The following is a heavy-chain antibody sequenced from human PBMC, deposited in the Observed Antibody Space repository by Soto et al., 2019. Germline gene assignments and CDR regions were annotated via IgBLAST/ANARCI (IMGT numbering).Heavy chain of an antibody. J-gene: IGHJ6*04. CDR3: SRDDEYSGNGGDV. D-gene: IGHD3-10*01. V-gene: IGHV3-33*01. Sequence: QVQLVESGGGVVQPGRSLRLSCAASGFTFSNYGMHWVRQAPGKGLEWVAVILNDGSNRYHADSVKDRFTISRDNSKNMLYLEMNSLRAEDTAGYYCSRDDEYSGNGGDVGGEGTTVTVSP. CDR1: GFTFSNYG. CDR2: ILNDGSNR.